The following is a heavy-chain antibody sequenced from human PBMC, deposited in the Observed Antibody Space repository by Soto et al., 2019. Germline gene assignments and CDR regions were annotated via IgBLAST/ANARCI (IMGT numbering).Heavy chain of an antibody. D-gene: IGHD6-19*01. CDR1: GGSISSGGYS. V-gene: IGHV4-30-2*01. CDR2: IYHSGST. Sequence: SETLSLTFAVSGGSISSGGYSWSWIRQPPGKGLEWIGYIYHSGSTYYNPSLKSRVTISVDRSKNQFSLKLSSVTAADTAVYYCARAGYSSGWYFDYWGQGTLVTVSS. CDR3: ARAGYSSGWYFDY. J-gene: IGHJ4*02.